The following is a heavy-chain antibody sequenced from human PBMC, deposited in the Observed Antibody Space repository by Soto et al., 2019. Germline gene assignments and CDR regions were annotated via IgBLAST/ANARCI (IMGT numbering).Heavy chain of an antibody. J-gene: IGHJ6*02. CDR3: ARGICSSTSCPTYYYYGMDV. CDR1: GGTFSSYA. V-gene: IGHV1-69*06. Sequence: GASVKVSCKASGGTFSSYAISWVRQAPGQGLEWMGGIIPIFGTANYAQKFQGRVTITADKSTSTAYMELSSLRSEDTAVYYCARGICSSTSCPTYYYYGMDVWGQGTTVTVSS. CDR2: IIPIFGTA. D-gene: IGHD2-2*01.